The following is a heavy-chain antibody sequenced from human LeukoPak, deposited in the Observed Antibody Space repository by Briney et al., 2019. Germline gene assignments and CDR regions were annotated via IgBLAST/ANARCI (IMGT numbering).Heavy chain of an antibody. D-gene: IGHD5-18*01. CDR2: INHSGST. Sequence: PSETLSLTCGVYGGSFSGYYWSWIRQPPGKGLEWIGEINHSGSTNYNPSLESRVTISLDTSKNQFSLKLSSVTAADRAVYYCAREPGYSNWFDPWGQGTLVTVSS. V-gene: IGHV4-34*01. CDR1: GGSFSGYY. J-gene: IGHJ5*02. CDR3: AREPGYSNWFDP.